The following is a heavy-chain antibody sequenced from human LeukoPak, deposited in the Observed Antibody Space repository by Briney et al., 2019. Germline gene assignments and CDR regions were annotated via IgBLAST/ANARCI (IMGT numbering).Heavy chain of an antibody. D-gene: IGHD3-22*01. Sequence: GASVTVSCKASGYTFNTQGIAWVRQAPGQGLEWMGWINPYDGYTNYAQRLQARVTMTADTTTNTAYMELRSLRSDDTAVYYCARSGDSKWFDPWGQGTLVTVSS. V-gene: IGHV1-18*01. CDR2: INPYDGYT. J-gene: IGHJ5*02. CDR1: GYTFNTQG. CDR3: ARSGDSKWFDP.